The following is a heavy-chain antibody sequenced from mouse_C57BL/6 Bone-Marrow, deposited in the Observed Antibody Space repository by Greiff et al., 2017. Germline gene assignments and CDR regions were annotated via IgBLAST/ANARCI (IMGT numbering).Heavy chain of an antibody. CDR1: GYTFTSYW. J-gene: IGHJ1*03. D-gene: IGHD1-1*01. CDR2: IDPSDSYT. CDR3: ARTGTPSYWYFDV. Sequence: QVQLQQPGAELVMPGASVKLSCKASGYTFTSYWMHWVKQRPGQGLEWIGEIDPSDSYTNYNQKFKGKSTLTVDKSSSTAYMQLRILTSEDSAVYYCARTGTPSYWYFDVWGTGTTVTVSS. V-gene: IGHV1-69*01.